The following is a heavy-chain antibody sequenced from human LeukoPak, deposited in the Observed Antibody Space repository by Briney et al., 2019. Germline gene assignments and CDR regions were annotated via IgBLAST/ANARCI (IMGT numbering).Heavy chain of an antibody. CDR1: GFTFSSYA. J-gene: IGHJ4*02. V-gene: IGHV3-23*01. CDR3: AKANSPYYYDSSGYSTFDY. D-gene: IGHD3-22*01. Sequence: PGGSLRLSCAASGFTFSSYAMNWVRQAPGKGLEWVSGISGSGVSPYYADSVKGRFTMSRGNSKNTLYLQMNSLRAEDTAVYYCAKANSPYYYDSSGYSTFDYWGQGTLVTVSS. CDR2: ISGSGVSP.